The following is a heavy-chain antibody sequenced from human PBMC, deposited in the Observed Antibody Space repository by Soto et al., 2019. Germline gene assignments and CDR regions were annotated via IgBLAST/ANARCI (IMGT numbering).Heavy chain of an antibody. D-gene: IGHD2-15*01. V-gene: IGHV3-7*03. CDR2: IKQDGGEK. CDR3: ALRSGGPNDAFAF. J-gene: IGHJ3*01. Sequence: GGSLRLSCAASGFTFNSYWMSWVRQAPGKGKEWVANIKQDGGEKYYVDSVKGRFTISRDNAKHSLYLPMNTLTADDSAVYYSALRSGGPNDAFAFWGQGTMVTVSS. CDR1: GFTFNSYW.